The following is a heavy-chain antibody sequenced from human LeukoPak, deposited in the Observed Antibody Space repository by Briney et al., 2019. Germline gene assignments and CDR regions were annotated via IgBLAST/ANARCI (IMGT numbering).Heavy chain of an antibody. J-gene: IGHJ6*03. CDR3: ARVPNPNPKIVVVAAAMKNYYYYYMDV. D-gene: IGHD2-2*01. CDR1: GGSFSGYY. Sequence: SETLSLTCAVYGGSFSGYYWSWIRQPPGKGLEWIGEINHSGSTNYNPSLKSRVTISVDTSKNQFSLKLSSVTAADTAVYYCARVPNPNPKIVVVAAAMKNYYYYYMDVWGKGTTVTVSS. V-gene: IGHV4-34*01. CDR2: INHSGST.